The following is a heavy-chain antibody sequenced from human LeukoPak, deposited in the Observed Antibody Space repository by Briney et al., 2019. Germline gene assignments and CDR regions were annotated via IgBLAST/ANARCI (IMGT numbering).Heavy chain of an antibody. J-gene: IGHJ4*02. Sequence: SVKVSCKASGGTFSSYAISWVRQAPGQGLEWMGGIIPIFGTANYAQKFQGRVTITADESTSTAYMELSSLRSEDTAVYYCARDLRMVRGFRGYYFDYWGQGTLVTVSS. CDR3: ARDLRMVRGFRGYYFDY. CDR1: GGTFSSYA. CDR2: IIPIFGTA. V-gene: IGHV1-69*01. D-gene: IGHD3-10*01.